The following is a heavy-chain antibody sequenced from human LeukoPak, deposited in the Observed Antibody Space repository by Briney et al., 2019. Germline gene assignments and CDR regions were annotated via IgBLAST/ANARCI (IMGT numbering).Heavy chain of an antibody. CDR3: AVLAATDSNDY. CDR2: ISSSSSYI. J-gene: IGHJ4*02. D-gene: IGHD6-13*01. Sequence: GRSLRLSCAASGFTFDDYAMHWVRQAPGKGLEWVSSISSSSSYIYYADSVKGRFTISRDNAKNSLYLQMNSLRAEDTAVYYCAVLAATDSNDYWGQGTLVTVSS. V-gene: IGHV3-21*01. CDR1: GFTFDDYA.